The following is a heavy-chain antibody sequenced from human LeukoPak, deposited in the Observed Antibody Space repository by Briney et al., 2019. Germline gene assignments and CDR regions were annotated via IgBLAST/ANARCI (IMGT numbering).Heavy chain of an antibody. CDR2: ISTSSSYI. CDR3: ARSLGVVVVTAFDP. J-gene: IGHJ5*02. Sequence: GGSLRLSCAASGFTFSSYNMNWVREPRGKGVEWVSSISTSSSYIYYADSVKGRFTIARDNAKNSLYLEMNSLRAEDTAVYYCARSLGVVVVTAFDPWGQGTLVTVSS. D-gene: IGHD2-21*02. CDR1: GFTFSSYN. V-gene: IGHV3-21*01.